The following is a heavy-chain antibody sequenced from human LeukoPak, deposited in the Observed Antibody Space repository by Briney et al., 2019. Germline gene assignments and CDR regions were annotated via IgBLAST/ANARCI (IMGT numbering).Heavy chain of an antibody. CDR3: ARSDFWSGYYLLDY. J-gene: IGHJ4*02. CDR2: IYYSGST. D-gene: IGHD3-3*01. V-gene: IGHV4-59*01. CDR1: GGSISSYF. Sequence: TASETLSLTCTVSGGSISSYFWSWIRQPPGKGLEWIGYIYYSGSTNYNPSLKSRVTISVDTSKNQFSLKLSSVTAADTAVYYCARSDFWSGYYLLDYWGQGTLVTVSS.